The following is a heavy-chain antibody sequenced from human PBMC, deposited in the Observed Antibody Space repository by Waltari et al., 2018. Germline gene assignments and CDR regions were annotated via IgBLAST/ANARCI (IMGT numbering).Heavy chain of an antibody. CDR3: ARVSGHSSGYWGDAFDI. V-gene: IGHV1-69*05. D-gene: IGHD3-22*01. J-gene: IGHJ3*02. CDR2: IIPIVGTA. CDR1: GGTFSSYA. Sequence: QVQLVQSGAEVKKPGSSVKVSCKASGGTFSSYAISWVRQAPGQGLEWMGGIIPIVGTANYAQKLQGRVTMTTDTSTSTAYMELRSLRSDDTAVYYCARVSGHSSGYWGDAFDIWGQGTMVTVSS.